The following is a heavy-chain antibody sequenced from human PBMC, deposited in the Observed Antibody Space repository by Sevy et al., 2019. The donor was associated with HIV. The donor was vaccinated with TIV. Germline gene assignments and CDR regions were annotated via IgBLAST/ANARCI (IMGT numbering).Heavy chain of an antibody. Sequence: GGSLRLSCAASGFTFSNYGMHWVRQAPGKGLEWVAVVSYDGSTKYYADFVKGRFTISRDNSKNTVYLQMNTLRTEDTAVFYCAKGSKATGSAFDLWGQGTMVTVSS. D-gene: IGHD1-1*01. CDR3: AKGSKATGSAFDL. CDR1: GFTFSNYG. V-gene: IGHV3-30*18. CDR2: VSYDGSTK. J-gene: IGHJ3*01.